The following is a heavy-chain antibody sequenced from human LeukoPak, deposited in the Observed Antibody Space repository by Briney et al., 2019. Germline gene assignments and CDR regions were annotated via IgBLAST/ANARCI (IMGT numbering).Heavy chain of an antibody. CDR2: INNGSSKI. V-gene: IGHV3-48*04. CDR3: QCAEFWCGYQYPLDV. D-gene: IGHD3-3*01. Sequence: GGYLRLSCAASGFTFSSYTMNWVRQAPGKGLEWVSYINNGSSKIYYDDSVKGRFTIARANAKNSLYLQMNSLRATATAVYYCQCAEFWCGYQYPLDVWGKGNTVTVSS. CDR1: GFTFSSYT. J-gene: IGHJ6*01.